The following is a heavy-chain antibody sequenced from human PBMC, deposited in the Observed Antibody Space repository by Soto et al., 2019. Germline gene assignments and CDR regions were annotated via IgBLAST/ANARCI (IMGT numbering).Heavy chain of an antibody. D-gene: IGHD6-19*01. V-gene: IGHV4-31*03. J-gene: IGHJ3*02. CDR1: GGSISSGGYY. CDR3: ARVWLDAFDI. Sequence: SETLSLTCTVSGGSISSGGYYWSWIRQHPGKGLEWIGYIYYSGSTYYNPSLKSRVTISVDTSKNQFSLKLSSVTAADTAVYYCARVWLDAFDIWGQGTMVTVSS. CDR2: IYYSGST.